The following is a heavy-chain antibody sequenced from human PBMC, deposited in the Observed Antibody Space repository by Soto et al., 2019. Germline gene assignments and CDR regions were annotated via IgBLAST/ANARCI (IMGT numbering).Heavy chain of an antibody. CDR2: IIPILGTA. V-gene: IGHV1-69*13. CDR1: GGTFSSYA. D-gene: IGHD6-13*01. Sequence: SVKVSCKASGGTFSSYAISWVRQAPGQGLEWMGGIIPILGTANYAQKFQGRVTITADESTSTAYMELSSLRSEDTAVYYCARSIGTSTNWFDPWGQGTLVTVSS. CDR3: ARSIGTSTNWFDP. J-gene: IGHJ5*02.